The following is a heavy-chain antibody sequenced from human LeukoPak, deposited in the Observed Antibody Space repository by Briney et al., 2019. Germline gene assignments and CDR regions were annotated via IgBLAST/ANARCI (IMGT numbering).Heavy chain of an antibody. J-gene: IGHJ4*02. CDR3: ARTMSGTSSYFGY. Sequence: ASVTVSCKASGYTFNSYGIIWVRQAPGQGLEWMGWISAYNGNTNYAQKFQGRVTMTTDTSTSTVYMEVRSLRSDDTAVYYCARTMSGTSSYFGYWGQGTLVTVSS. CDR1: GYTFNSYG. CDR2: ISAYNGNT. D-gene: IGHD3-3*01. V-gene: IGHV1-18*01.